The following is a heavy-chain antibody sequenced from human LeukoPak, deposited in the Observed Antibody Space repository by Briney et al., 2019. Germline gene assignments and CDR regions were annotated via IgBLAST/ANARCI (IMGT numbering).Heavy chain of an antibody. CDR3: ARRYCGSSTCDDFDY. D-gene: IGHD2-2*01. V-gene: IGHV3-21*01. Sequence: GGSLRLSCAASGFSFSSYTMAWVRQAPGKGLEWVSSIDTASTYTYYADSVKGRFTISRDNAKNSLYLQMNSLRAEDTAVYHCARRYCGSSTCDDFDYWGQGTLVTVSS. CDR2: IDTASTYT. CDR1: GFSFSSYT. J-gene: IGHJ4*02.